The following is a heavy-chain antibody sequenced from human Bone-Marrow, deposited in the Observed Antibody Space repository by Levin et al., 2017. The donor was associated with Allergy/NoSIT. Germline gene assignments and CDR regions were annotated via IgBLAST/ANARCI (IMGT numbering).Heavy chain of an antibody. CDR2: VNYSGRT. Sequence: GSLRLSCAVYRGSFISYYWSWIRQPPGKGLEWIGEVNYSGRTNYNPSLKSRVSISADRSKSQLTLNLDTVAAADTAVYYCARTRGLNGNAYFDSWGQGTLVSVAS. D-gene: IGHD4-23*01. J-gene: IGHJ4*02. CDR3: ARTRGLNGNAYFDS. CDR1: RGSFISYY. V-gene: IGHV4-34*01.